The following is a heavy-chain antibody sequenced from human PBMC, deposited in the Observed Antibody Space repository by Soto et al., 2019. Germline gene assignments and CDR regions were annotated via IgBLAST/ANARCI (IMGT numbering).Heavy chain of an antibody. CDR3: ARGPLVVLNYFEY. CDR1: GGTFRNYP. Sequence: QVQLVQSGTEVKNPGSSVKVSCKASGGTFRNYPINWVRQAPGQGLEWMGSIFPLTDIPHYAQNFQAILTLIADKSTSTASMELSSLTSDATAMYFCARGPLVVLNYFEYWGQGALVTVA. V-gene: IGHV1-69*02. CDR2: IFPLTDIP. J-gene: IGHJ4*02.